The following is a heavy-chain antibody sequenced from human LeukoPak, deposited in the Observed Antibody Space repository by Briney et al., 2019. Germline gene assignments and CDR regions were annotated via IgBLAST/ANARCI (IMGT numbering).Heavy chain of an antibody. CDR2: IYYSGST. J-gene: IGHJ5*02. V-gene: IGHV4-39*07. Sequence: SETLSLTCTVSGGSISSSSYYWGWIRQPPGKGLEWIGSIYYSGSTYYNPSLKSRVTISVDTSKNQFSLKLSSVTAADTAVYYCARDSTYYDFWSGYNGPNWFDPWGQGTLVTVSS. CDR3: ARDSTYYDFWSGYNGPNWFDP. D-gene: IGHD3-3*01. CDR1: GGSISSSSYY.